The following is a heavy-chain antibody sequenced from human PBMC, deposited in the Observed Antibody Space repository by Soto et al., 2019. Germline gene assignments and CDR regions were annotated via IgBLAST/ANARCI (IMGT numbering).Heavy chain of an antibody. D-gene: IGHD3-9*01. CDR1: GGSISSSSYY. J-gene: IGHJ4*02. V-gene: IGHV4-39*01. CDR3: ATHRYFDWLVDGDLDY. CDR2: IYYSGST. Sequence: PSETLSLTCTVSGGSISSSSYYWGWIRQPPGKGLEWIGSIYYSGSTYYNPSLKSRVTISVDTSKNQFSLKLSSVTAADTAVYYCATHRYFDWLVDGDLDYWGQGTLVTVSS.